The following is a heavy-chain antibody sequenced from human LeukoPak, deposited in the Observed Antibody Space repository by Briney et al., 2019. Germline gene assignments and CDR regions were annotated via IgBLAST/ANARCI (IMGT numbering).Heavy chain of an antibody. J-gene: IGHJ3*02. CDR2: INHSGST. D-gene: IGHD6-13*01. CDR1: GGSFSGYY. CDR3: ARGFSSTYDAFDI. Sequence: SETLSLTCAVYGGSFSGYYWSWIRQPPGKGLEWIGEINHSGSTSYNPSLKSRLNISEDTSKNQFSLKLRFVTAADTAVYYCARGFSSTYDAFDIWGQGTMVTVSS. V-gene: IGHV4-34*01.